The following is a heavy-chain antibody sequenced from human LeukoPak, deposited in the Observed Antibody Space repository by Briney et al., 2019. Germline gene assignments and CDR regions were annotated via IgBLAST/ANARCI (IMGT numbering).Heavy chain of an antibody. V-gene: IGHV3-21*01. Sequence: PGGSLRLSCAASGFSLSIYDMVWVRQAPEKGLEWIASTGLSSSYIGYADSVKGRFTISRDNGENSVYLQMNSLRAEDTAVYFCARERSYCSGATCSLDLWGQGTLVTVSS. CDR3: ARERSYCSGATCSLDL. CDR1: GFSLSIYD. D-gene: IGHD2-15*01. CDR2: TGLSSSYI. J-gene: IGHJ5*02.